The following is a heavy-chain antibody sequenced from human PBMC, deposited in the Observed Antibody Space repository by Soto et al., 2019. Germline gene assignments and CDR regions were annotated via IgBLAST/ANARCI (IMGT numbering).Heavy chain of an antibody. CDR2: ISAYNGNT. D-gene: IGHD4-17*01. CDR1: GYTFTSYG. V-gene: IGHV1-18*01. J-gene: IGHJ3*02. CDR3: ARDLIPTVTTPDDAFDI. Sequence: QVQLVQSGAEVKKPGASVKVSCKASGYTFTSYGISWVRQAPGQGLEWMGWISAYNGNTNYAQKLQGRVTMTTDTSTSTAYMELRSLRSDDTAVYYCARDLIPTVTTPDDAFDIWGQGTMASVSS.